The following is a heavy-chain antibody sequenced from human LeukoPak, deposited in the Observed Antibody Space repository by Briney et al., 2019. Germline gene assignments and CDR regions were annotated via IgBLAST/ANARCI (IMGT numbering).Heavy chain of an antibody. J-gene: IGHJ6*03. CDR3: ARAPFYGPGKFYYYYYYYMDV. CDR2: IYSGGST. D-gene: IGHD2/OR15-2a*01. V-gene: IGHV3-53*01. Sequence: GGSLRLSCAASGFTVSSNYMSWVRQAPGKGLEWVSVIYSGGSTYYADSVKGRFTISRDNSKNTLYLQMNSLRAEDTAVYYCARAPFYGPGKFYYYYYYYMDVWGKGTTVTVSS. CDR1: GFTVSSNY.